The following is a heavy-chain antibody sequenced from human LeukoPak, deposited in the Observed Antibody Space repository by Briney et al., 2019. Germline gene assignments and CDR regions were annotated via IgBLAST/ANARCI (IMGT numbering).Heavy chain of an antibody. D-gene: IGHD3-3*01. CDR3: TSDWSKGSGWFDP. V-gene: IGHV4-61*02. Sequence: SETLSLTCTVSGASVSSGGYCWSWIRQPAGKGLEWIGRIYISGNTNYNPSLKSRVTISVDTSKNQFSLKMNSVTASDTAVYYCTSDWSKGSGWFDPWGPGTLVTVSS. CDR1: GASVSSGGYC. J-gene: IGHJ5*02. CDR2: IYISGNT.